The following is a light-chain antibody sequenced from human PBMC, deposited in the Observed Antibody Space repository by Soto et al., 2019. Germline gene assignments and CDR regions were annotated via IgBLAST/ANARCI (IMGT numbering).Light chain of an antibody. Sequence: QSVLTQPPSLTVSPGGTVTLTCASSTGAVTSGYYPNWVQQKPGQTPRALIYSTDNKHSWTPARFSGSLLGGKAALTLSGAQPEDEAEYYCLLYFGGYVVFGGGTKLTVL. V-gene: IGLV7-43*01. CDR1: TGAVTSGYY. CDR3: LLYFGGYVV. J-gene: IGLJ2*01. CDR2: STD.